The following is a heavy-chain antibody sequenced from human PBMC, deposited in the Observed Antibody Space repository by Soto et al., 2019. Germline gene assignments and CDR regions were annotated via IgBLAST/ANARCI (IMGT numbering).Heavy chain of an antibody. J-gene: IGHJ4*02. Sequence: GGALILPCAASGVTLSSYLMSWVRQAPGKGLEWVANIKEDGSEKNYVDSVKGQFTISRDNAKNSLYLQMNSLRAEDTAVYYCARERYYYGSADYWGQGTLVIVSS. CDR2: IKEDGSEK. D-gene: IGHD3-10*01. V-gene: IGHV3-7*01. CDR3: ARERYYYGSADY. CDR1: GVTLSSYL.